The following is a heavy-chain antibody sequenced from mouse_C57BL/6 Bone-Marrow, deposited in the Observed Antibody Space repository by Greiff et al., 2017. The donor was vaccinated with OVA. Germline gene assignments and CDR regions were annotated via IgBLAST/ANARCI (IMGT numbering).Heavy chain of an antibody. CDR3: ARSRAQATSFAY. CDR2: IYPGSGST. D-gene: IGHD3-2*02. Sequence: QVQLQQPGAELVKPGASVKMSCKASGYTFTSYWITWVKQRPGQGLEWIGDIYPGSGSTNYNEKFKSKATLTVDTSSSTAYMQLSSLTSEDSAVYYCARSRAQATSFAYWGQGTLVTVSA. CDR1: GYTFTSYW. J-gene: IGHJ3*01. V-gene: IGHV1-55*01.